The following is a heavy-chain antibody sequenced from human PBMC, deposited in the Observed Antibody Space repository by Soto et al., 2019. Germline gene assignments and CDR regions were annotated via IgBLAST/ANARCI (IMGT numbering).Heavy chain of an antibody. J-gene: IGHJ4*02. D-gene: IGHD6-6*01. CDR1: GDSITRTTYF. V-gene: IGHV4-39*01. CDR2: IYYSGRT. CDR3: AKNLPKAGRFDY. Sequence: PSETLSLTCTISGDSITRTTYFCAWISQPPGKGLEWIGSIYYSGRTYFNPSLTSRVYISVDGSKTQFSLKMTSVTAADTAVYYCAKNLPKAGRFDYWGQGTLVTVSS.